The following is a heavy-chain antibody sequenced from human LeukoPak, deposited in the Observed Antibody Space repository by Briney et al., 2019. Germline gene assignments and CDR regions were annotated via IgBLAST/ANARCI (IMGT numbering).Heavy chain of an antibody. Sequence: SETLSLTCTVSGGSISSYYWSWIRQPPGKGLEWIGYIYYSGSTNYNPSLKSRVTVSVDTSKNQFSLKLSSVTAADTAVYYCARWLQLTRAFDIWGQGTMVTVSS. CDR1: GGSISSYY. V-gene: IGHV4-59*01. D-gene: IGHD5-24*01. CDR3: ARWLQLTRAFDI. J-gene: IGHJ3*02. CDR2: IYYSGST.